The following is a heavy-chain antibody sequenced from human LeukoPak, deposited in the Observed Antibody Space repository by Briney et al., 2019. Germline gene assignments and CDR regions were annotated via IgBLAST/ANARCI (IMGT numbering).Heavy chain of an antibody. D-gene: IGHD1-26*01. CDR3: ARESGSYDAYFDY. CDR2: IFPIFATA. CDR1: GGTVSSYA. Sequence: ASVKVSCKASGGTVSSYAISRVRQAPGQGREWMGRIFPIFATANYAQKFQGRVTITADESTSTAYMELSSLRSEDTAVYYCARESGSYDAYFDYWGQGTLVTVSS. J-gene: IGHJ4*02. V-gene: IGHV1-69*15.